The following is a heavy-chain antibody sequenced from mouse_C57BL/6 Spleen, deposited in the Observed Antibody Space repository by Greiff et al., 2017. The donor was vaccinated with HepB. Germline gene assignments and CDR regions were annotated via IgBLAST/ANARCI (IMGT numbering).Heavy chain of an antibody. D-gene: IGHD2-3*01. J-gene: IGHJ1*03. V-gene: IGHV10-1*01. Sequence: EVQLVESGGGLVQPKGSLKLSCAASGFSFNTYAMNWVRQAPGKGLEWVARIRSKSNNYATYYADSVKDRFTISRDDSESMLYLQMNNLKTEDTAMYYCVRHATYDGYNYWYFDVWGTGTTVTVSS. CDR3: VRHATYDGYNYWYFDV. CDR2: IRSKSNNYAT. CDR1: GFSFNTYA.